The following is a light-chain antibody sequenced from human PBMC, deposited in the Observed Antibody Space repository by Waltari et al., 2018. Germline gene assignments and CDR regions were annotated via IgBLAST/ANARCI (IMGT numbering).Light chain of an antibody. V-gene: IGLV1-51*01. Sequence: QSVLTQPPSVSAAPGQKVTISCSGSSSNIGNNSVSWYQQRPGTAPKLLIYDTKRRRSGIPGRLSGAKSGTSATLGITGLQTGDEADYYCGTWDSSLSVGVFGGGTKLTIL. CDR1: SSNIGNNS. CDR3: GTWDSSLSVGV. CDR2: DTK. J-gene: IGLJ2*01.